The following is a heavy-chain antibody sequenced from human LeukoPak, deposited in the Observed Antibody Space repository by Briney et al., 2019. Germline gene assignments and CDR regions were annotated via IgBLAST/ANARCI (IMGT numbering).Heavy chain of an antibody. Sequence: PGGSLRLSCAASGFTFDDYAMHWVRQTPGKGLEWVSGISWNSGTIAYADSVKGRFTISRDNAKNSLYLQMNSLRAEDSALYYCAAPGIAADWGQGTLVTVSS. CDR2: ISWNSGTI. CDR3: AAPGIAAD. D-gene: IGHD6-13*01. J-gene: IGHJ4*02. CDR1: GFTFDDYA. V-gene: IGHV3-9*01.